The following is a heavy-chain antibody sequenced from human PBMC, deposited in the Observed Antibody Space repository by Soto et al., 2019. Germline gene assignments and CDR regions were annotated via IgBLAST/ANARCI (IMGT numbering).Heavy chain of an antibody. Sequence: VQLVESGGGVVQPGRSLTLSCAASGFPFSNSGMHWVRQAPGKGLEWVAIIWFDGSEKYYGDSVKGRFTISRDNSKDTVYLQMTSLRAEDTAVYYCARDGQYCRGGKCYSAHFDYWGQGTLVSVSS. J-gene: IGHJ4*02. V-gene: IGHV3-33*01. CDR2: IWFDGSEK. CDR3: ARDGQYCRGGKCYSAHFDY. D-gene: IGHD2-15*01. CDR1: GFPFSNSG.